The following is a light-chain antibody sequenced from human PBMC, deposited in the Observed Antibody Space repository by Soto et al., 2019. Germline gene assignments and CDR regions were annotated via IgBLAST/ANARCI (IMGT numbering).Light chain of an antibody. CDR2: HVT. Sequence: QSALAQPASVSGSPGQSITISCTGTSSDIGHYDYVSWYQQHPGKAPKLMIYHVTYRPSGVSNRFSGSKSGNTASLTISGLQAEDEADYYCCSYAGSSTVFGTGTKVTVL. CDR3: CSYAGSSTV. CDR1: SSDIGHYDY. V-gene: IGLV2-14*03. J-gene: IGLJ1*01.